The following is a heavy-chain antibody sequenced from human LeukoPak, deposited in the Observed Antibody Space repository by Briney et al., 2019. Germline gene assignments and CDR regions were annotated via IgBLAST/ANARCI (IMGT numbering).Heavy chain of an antibody. CDR1: GFTVRTSY. CDR2: IYSGGAT. V-gene: IGHV3-53*01. CDR3: ARGGETATGPFGY. D-gene: IGHD5-24*01. J-gene: IGHJ4*02. Sequence: PGGSLRLSCAASGFTVRTSYMSWVRHAPGKGLEWVSVIYSGGATHYADSVKGRFTISRDNSKNTLYLQMNSLRVDDTAVYYCARGGETATGPFGYWGQGTLVTVSS.